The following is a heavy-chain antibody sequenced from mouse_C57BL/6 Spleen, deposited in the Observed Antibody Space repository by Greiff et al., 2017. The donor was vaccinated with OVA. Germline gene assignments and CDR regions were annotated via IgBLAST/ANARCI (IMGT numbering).Heavy chain of an antibody. D-gene: IGHD3-3*01. V-gene: IGHV3-1*01. J-gene: IGHJ4*01. CDR1: GYSITSGYD. CDR3: ARDRGTYAMDY. CDR2: ISYSGST. Sequence: DVQLQESGPGLVKPSQSLSLTCTVTGYSITSGYDWHWIRHFPGNKLEWMGYISYSGSTNYNPSLKSRISITHDTSKNHFFLKLNSVTTEDTATYYCARDRGTYAMDYWGQGTSVTVSS.